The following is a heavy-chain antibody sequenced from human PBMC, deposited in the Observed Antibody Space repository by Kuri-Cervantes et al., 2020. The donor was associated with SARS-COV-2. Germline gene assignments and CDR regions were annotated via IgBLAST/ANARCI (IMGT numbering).Heavy chain of an antibody. CDR2: ISGSGGRT. J-gene: IGHJ4*02. CDR3: VRDGDHWNFDY. Sequence: GESLKISCAASGFTFSSYAMRWVRQAPGEGLEWVSIISGSGGRTYNPDSVKGRFTISRDNSKNMLFLQMNSLRAEDTAVYYCVRDGDHWNFDYWGQGTLVTVSS. D-gene: IGHD1-1*01. V-gene: IGHV3-23*01. CDR1: GFTFSSYA.